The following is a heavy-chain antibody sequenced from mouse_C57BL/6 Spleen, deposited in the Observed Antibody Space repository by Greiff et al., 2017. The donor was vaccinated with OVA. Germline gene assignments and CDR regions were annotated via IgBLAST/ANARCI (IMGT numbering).Heavy chain of an antibody. Sequence: QVHVKQSGAELVKPGASVKISCKASGYAFSSYWMNWVKQRPGKGLEWIGQIYPGDGDTNYNGKFKGKATLTADKSSSTAYMQLSSLTSEDSAVYFCAIIYYGNSYAMDYWGQGTSVTVSS. CDR3: AIIYYGNSYAMDY. V-gene: IGHV1-80*01. CDR1: GYAFSSYW. D-gene: IGHD2-1*01. J-gene: IGHJ4*01. CDR2: IYPGDGDT.